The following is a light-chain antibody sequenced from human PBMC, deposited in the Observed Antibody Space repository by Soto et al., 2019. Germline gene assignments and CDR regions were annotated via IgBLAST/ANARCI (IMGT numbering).Light chain of an antibody. V-gene: IGKV1-5*03. J-gene: IGKJ2*03. Sequence: DIQMTQSPSTLSASVGDRVTITCRASQSISNRLAWYQQKPGKAPKFLIYEASRLESGVPSRLSGSGYGTEFTLTIRSLQPDVLASYYCQQYNSFSRLSFGQGTKLEL. CDR1: QSISNR. CDR3: QQYNSFSRLS. CDR2: EAS.